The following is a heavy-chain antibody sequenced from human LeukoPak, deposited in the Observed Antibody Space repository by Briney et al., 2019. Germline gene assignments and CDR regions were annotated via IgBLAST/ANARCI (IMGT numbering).Heavy chain of an antibody. Sequence: PSETLSLTCTVSGGSISSYYWSWIRQPPGKGLEWIGYIYYSGSTNYNPSLKSRVTISVDTSKNQFSLKLSSVTAADTAVYYCASRAPGDSWYFDLWGRGTLVTVSS. V-gene: IGHV4-59*01. D-gene: IGHD7-27*01. CDR2: IYYSGST. CDR3: ASRAPGDSWYFDL. J-gene: IGHJ2*01. CDR1: GGSISSYY.